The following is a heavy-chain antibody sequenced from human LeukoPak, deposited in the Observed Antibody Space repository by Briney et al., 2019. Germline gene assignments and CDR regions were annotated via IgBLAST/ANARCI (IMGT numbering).Heavy chain of an antibody. J-gene: IGHJ4*02. Sequence: PSETLSLTCTVSGGSISSYYWSWIRQPPGKGLEWIGYIYYSGSTNYNPSLKSRVTISVDTSKNQFSLKLSSVTAADTAVYYCARGSGSYYYVPYFDYWGQGTLVTVSS. D-gene: IGHD1-26*01. CDR2: IYYSGST. V-gene: IGHV4-59*01. CDR1: GGSISSYY. CDR3: ARGSGSYYYVPYFDY.